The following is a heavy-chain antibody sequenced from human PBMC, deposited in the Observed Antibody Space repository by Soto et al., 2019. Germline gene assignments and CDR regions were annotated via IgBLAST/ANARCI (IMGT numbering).Heavy chain of an antibody. Sequence: PGEALKISWKASGYSFSSYWIGWGRQMPGKGLGWGGIRYPGDSDTRYSQSFQGPVPISAANSISTAYLQWSSLKASDSAMYYCASNGYYRYYFDYWVQGTRGTVSA. CDR1: GYSFSSYW. CDR3: ASNGYYRYYFDY. J-gene: IGHJ4*02. D-gene: IGHD4-17*01. CDR2: RYPGDSDT. V-gene: IGHV5-51*01.